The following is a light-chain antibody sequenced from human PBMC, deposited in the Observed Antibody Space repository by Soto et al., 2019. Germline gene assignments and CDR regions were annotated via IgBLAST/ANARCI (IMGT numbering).Light chain of an antibody. Sequence: DIQMTQSPSTLSASVGDRVTISCRASQSVSAWLAWYQQKPGRAPKLLISDASSLKSGVPSRFSGSGYGTEFTLTISSLQPEDFATYYCKQYSSYSLTFGGGTKVEIK. CDR1: QSVSAW. J-gene: IGKJ4*01. V-gene: IGKV1-5*01. CDR2: DAS. CDR3: KQYSSYSLT.